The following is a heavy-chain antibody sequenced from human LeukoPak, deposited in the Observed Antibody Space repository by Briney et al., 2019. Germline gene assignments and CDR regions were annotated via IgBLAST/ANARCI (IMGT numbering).Heavy chain of an antibody. CDR1: GYTFTSYY. J-gene: IGHJ4*02. CDR3: ARSARLMKGVVEVTALDD. V-gene: IGHV1-46*01. Sequence: ASVKVSCKASGYTFTSYYMHWVRQAPGQGLEWMGIINPSGGSTSYAQKFQGRVTMTRDMSTSTVYMEVSSLRPEDTAVYYCARSARLMKGVVEVTALDDWGQGTLVTVSS. CDR2: INPSGGST. D-gene: IGHD3-3*01.